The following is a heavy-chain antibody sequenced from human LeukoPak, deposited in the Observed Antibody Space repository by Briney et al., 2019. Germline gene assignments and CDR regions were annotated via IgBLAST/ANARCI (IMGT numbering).Heavy chain of an antibody. D-gene: IGHD3-3*02. CDR1: GASINSHW. J-gene: IGHJ5*02. V-gene: IGHV4-59*08. CDR3: PNRVLFGSNHFSLWFDP. CDR2: IHHSGET. Sequence: SETVSLTCSVSGASINSHWWSWIRQPPGRGLEWIAYIHHSGETNYNPSLKSRVTISLDTSKNQVSLSLTAVTAADTAVSFFPNRVLFGSNHFSLWFDPWGQGTLVTVSS.